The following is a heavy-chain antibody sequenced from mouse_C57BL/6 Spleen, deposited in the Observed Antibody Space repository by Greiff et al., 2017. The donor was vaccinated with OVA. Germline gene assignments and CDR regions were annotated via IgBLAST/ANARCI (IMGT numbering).Heavy chain of an antibody. CDR3: ARGGDPRFAY. D-gene: IGHD3-3*01. V-gene: IGHV1-85*01. CDR1: GYTFTSYD. CDR2: IYPGDGST. Sequence: VQLQQSGPELVKPGASVKLSCKASGYTFTSYDINWVKQRPGQGLEWIGWIYPGDGSTKYNEKFKGKATLTVDTSSSTAYMELHSLTSEDSAVYFCARGGDPRFAYWGQGTLVTVSA. J-gene: IGHJ3*01.